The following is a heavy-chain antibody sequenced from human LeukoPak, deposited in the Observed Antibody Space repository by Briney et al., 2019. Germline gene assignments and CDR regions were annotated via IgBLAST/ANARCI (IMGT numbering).Heavy chain of an antibody. CDR2: INHSGST. CDR1: AGSIRSGNYY. V-gene: IGHV4-39*07. D-gene: IGHD5-18*01. Sequence: PSETLSLTCTVSAGSIRSGNYYWSWIRQPPGKGLEWIGEINHSGSTNYNPSLKSRVTISVDTSKNQFSLKLSSVTAADTAVYYCARRGQKYSYAPMTGFDPWGQGTLVTVSS. CDR3: ARRGQKYSYAPMTGFDP. J-gene: IGHJ5*02.